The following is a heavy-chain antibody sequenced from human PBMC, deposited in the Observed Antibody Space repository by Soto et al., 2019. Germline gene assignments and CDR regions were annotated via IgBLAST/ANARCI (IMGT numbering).Heavy chain of an antibody. CDR2: IYWDDAK. V-gene: IGHV2-5*02. D-gene: IGHD3-16*01. CDR3: AHKGGGDRILDY. J-gene: IGHJ4*02. Sequence: SGPTLVNPTQTLTLTCTFSGFSLSASGVGVGWIRQPPGKALEWLAIIYWDDAKHYSPSLKSSLTITKDTSKNQVVLTMTNMDPVDTATYYRAHKGGGDRILDYWGQGTLVTVSS. CDR1: GFSLSASGVG.